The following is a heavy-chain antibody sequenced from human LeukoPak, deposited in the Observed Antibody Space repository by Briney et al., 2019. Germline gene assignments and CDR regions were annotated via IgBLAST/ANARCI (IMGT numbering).Heavy chain of an antibody. CDR2: IYYSGST. V-gene: IGHV4-59*12. Sequence: KPSETLSLTCTVSGGSISSYYWSWIRQPPGKGLEWIGYIYYSGSTNYNPSLKSRVTISVDTSKNQFSLKLSSVTAADTAVYYCAREGLRYQLLYHWFDPWGQGTLVTVSS. CDR3: AREGLRYQLLYHWFDP. D-gene: IGHD2-2*02. J-gene: IGHJ5*02. CDR1: GGSISSYY.